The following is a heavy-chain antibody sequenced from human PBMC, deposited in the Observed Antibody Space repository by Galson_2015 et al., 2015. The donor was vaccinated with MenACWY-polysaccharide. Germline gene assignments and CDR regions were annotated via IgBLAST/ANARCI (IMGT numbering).Heavy chain of an antibody. D-gene: IGHD2-21*01. J-gene: IGHJ4*02. CDR1: GYNFTSYG. CDR3: ARIIARIYTSADS. Sequence: SVKVSCKAFGYNFTSYGISWVRQATGQGLEWMGWISAYSGNTSYAQKFQGRVTMTRKSAMTTAYMELSSLRSEDTAVYYCARIIARIYTSADSWGQGTLVSVSS. CDR2: ISAYSGNT. V-gene: IGHV1-8*02.